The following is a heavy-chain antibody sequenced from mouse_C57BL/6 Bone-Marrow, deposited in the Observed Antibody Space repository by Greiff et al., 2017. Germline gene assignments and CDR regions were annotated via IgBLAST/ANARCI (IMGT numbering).Heavy chain of an antibody. V-gene: IGHV3-5*01. J-gene: IGHJ1*03. CDR2: IYYSGTI. Sequence: EVQLKESGPGLVKPSQTVFLTCTVTGISITTGNYRWSWIRQFPGNKLEWIGYIYYSGTITYNPSLTSRTTITRDTPKNQFFLEMNSLTAEDTATYYCARLYYSNYEGYFDVWGTGTTVTVSS. CDR3: ARLYYSNYEGYFDV. D-gene: IGHD2-5*01. CDR1: GISITTGNYR.